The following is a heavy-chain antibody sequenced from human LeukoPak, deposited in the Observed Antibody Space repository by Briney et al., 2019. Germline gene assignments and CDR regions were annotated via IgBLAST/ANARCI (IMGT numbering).Heavy chain of an antibody. CDR2: IIPIFGTA. J-gene: IGHJ4*02. CDR3: ARDRFPYYYDSSGYFDY. V-gene: IGHV1-69*05. Sequence: ASVKVSCKASGGTFSSYAISWVRQAPGQGLEWMGGIIPIFGTANYAQKFQGRVTITTDESTSTAYMELSSLRSEGTAVYYCARDRFPYYYDSSGYFDYWGQGTLVTVSS. CDR1: GGTFSSYA. D-gene: IGHD3-22*01.